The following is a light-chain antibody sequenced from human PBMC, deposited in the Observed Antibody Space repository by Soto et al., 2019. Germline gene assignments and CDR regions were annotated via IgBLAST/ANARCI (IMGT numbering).Light chain of an antibody. Sequence: QAVVTQEPSLTVSPGGTVTLTCGSSPGAVTSGHYPYWFQQKPGQAPRTLIYDTNNKHSWTPARFSGSLLGGKAALTLSDAQPEDEAEYCCLLSYPGVRAVFGGGTQLTVL. CDR1: PGAVTSGHY. J-gene: IGLJ7*01. V-gene: IGLV7-46*01. CDR3: LLSYPGVRAV. CDR2: DTN.